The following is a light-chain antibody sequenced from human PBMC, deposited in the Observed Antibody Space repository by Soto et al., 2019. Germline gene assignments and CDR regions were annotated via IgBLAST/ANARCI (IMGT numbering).Light chain of an antibody. CDR3: QQYNNWPIT. V-gene: IGKV3-15*01. CDR2: GAS. CDR1: QSVSSN. Sequence: ETVMTQSSATLSVSPGERATLSCRASQSVSSNLAWYQQKPGRAPRLLIFGASTRATGIPARFSGSGSGTEFTLTISSLQSEDFAVYYCQQYNNWPITFGQGTRLEI. J-gene: IGKJ5*01.